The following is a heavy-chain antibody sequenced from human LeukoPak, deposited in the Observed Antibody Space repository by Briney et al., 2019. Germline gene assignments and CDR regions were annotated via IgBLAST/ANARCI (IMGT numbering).Heavy chain of an antibody. V-gene: IGHV1-2*02. D-gene: IGHD5-12*01. CDR2: INPNSGGT. CDR1: GYTFTGYY. CDR3: ARRKVWGLYSGYDLDLDY. J-gene: IGHJ4*02. Sequence: HVASVKVSCKASGYTFTGYYMHWVRQAPGQGLEWMGWINPNSGGTNYAQKFQGRVTMTRDTSISTAYMELSRLRSDDTAVYYCARRKVWGLYSGYDLDLDYWGQGTLVTVSS.